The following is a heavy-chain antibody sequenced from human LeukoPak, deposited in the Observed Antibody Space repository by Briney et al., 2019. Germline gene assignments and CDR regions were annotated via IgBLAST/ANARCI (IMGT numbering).Heavy chain of an antibody. V-gene: IGHV1-58*02. CDR1: GFTFTSSA. CDR3: AASGGPTVTTLHY. CDR2: IVVGSGNT. D-gene: IGHD4-17*01. J-gene: IGHJ4*02. Sequence: SVKVSCKASGFTFTSSAMQWVRQARGQRLEWIGWIVVGSGNTNYAQKFQERVTITRDMSTSTAYMELSSLRSEDTAVYYCAASGGPTVTTLHYWGQGTLVTVSS.